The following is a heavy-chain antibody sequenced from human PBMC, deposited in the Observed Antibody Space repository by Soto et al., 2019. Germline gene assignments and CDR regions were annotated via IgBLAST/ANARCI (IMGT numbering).Heavy chain of an antibody. CDR2: INSDGSST. D-gene: IGHD3-3*01. CDR1: GFTFSSYW. CDR3: AREETIFGNFYYYYYGMDV. V-gene: IGHV3-74*01. J-gene: IGHJ6*02. Sequence: GGSLRLSCAASGFTFSSYWMHWVRQAPGKGLVWVSRINSDGSSTSYADSVKGRFTISRDNAKNTLYLQMNSLRAEDTAVYYCAREETIFGNFYYYYYGMDVWGQGTTVTVSS.